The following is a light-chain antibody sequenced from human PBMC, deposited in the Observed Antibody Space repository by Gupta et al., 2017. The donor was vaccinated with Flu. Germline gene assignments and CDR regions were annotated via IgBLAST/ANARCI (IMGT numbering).Light chain of an antibody. Sequence: SPRIKPASVSGPPGQSTPTSCTETSSDVGRSDSVSWYQQHPGKAPKLLIYDVSSRPSGVSSRFSGSKSGNTASLTISGLQAEDETDYYCSSYTSISTFYVFGSGTKVTVL. CDR2: DVS. V-gene: IGLV2-14*03. CDR3: SSYTSISTFYV. J-gene: IGLJ1*01. CDR1: SSDVGRSDS.